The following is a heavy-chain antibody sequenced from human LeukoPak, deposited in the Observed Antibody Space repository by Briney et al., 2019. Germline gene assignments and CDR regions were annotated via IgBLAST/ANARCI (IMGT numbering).Heavy chain of an antibody. CDR2: TYYRSKWYN. V-gene: IGHV6-1*01. J-gene: IGHJ5*02. CDR1: GDSVSSNSAA. Sequence: SQTLSLTCAISGDSVSSNSAAWNWIRQSPSRGLEWLGRTYYRSKWYNDYAVSVKSRITINPDTSKNQFSLQLNSVTPEDTAVYYCARDPGAVVVVAATNWFDPWGQGTLVTVSS. D-gene: IGHD2-15*01. CDR3: ARDPGAVVVVAATNWFDP.